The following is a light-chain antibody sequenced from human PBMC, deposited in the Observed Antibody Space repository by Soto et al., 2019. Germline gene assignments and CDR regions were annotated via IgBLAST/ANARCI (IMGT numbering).Light chain of an antibody. Sequence: QSALAQPASVSGSPGQSITISCTGTSSDVGGHNSVSWYRQDPGKAPKLMIYDVSNRPSGVSDRFPGSKSGNTASLTISGLQAEDEADYYCSSHTSSSTSYVFGTGTKVTVL. CDR2: DVS. J-gene: IGLJ1*01. V-gene: IGLV2-14*01. CDR1: SSDVGGHNS. CDR3: SSHTSSSTSYV.